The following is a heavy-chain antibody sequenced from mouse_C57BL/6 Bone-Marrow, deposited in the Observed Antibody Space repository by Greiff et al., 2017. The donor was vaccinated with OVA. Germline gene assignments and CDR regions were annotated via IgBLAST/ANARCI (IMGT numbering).Heavy chain of an antibody. J-gene: IGHJ4*01. Sequence: QVQLKESGPELVKPGASVKISCKASGYAFSSSWMNWVKQRPGKGLEWIGRIYPGDGDTNYNGKFKGKATLTADKSSSTAYMQRSSLTSEDSAVYVCARGRRRYAMDYWGQGTSVTVSS. CDR3: ARGRRRYAMDY. CDR1: GYAFSSSW. V-gene: IGHV1-82*01. CDR2: IYPGDGDT.